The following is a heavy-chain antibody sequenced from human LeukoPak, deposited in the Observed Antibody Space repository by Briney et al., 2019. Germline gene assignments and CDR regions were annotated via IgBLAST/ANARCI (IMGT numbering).Heavy chain of an antibody. J-gene: IGHJ4*02. V-gene: IGHV3-21*01. D-gene: IGHD6-13*01. CDR1: GFTFSTYS. Sequence: PGGSLRLSCAAPGFTFSTYSMNWVRQAPGKGLEWVSSISSSSSYIYYADSVKGRFTISRDNAKNSLYLQMNSLRAEDTAVYYCARAYRSIPEGYWGQGTLVTVSS. CDR2: ISSSSSYI. CDR3: ARAYRSIPEGY.